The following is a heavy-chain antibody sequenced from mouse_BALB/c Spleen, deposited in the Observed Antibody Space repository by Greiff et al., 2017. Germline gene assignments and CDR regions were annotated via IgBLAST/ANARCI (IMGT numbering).Heavy chain of an antibody. D-gene: IGHD2-4*01. J-gene: IGHJ4*01. V-gene: IGHV1-15*01. CDR3: TRYDYDVCLDY. CDR2: IDPETGGT. Sequence: VQLQQSGAELVRPGASVTLSCKASGYTFTDYEMHWVKQTPVHGLEWIGAIDPETGGTAYNQKFKGKATLTADKSSSTAYMELRSLTSEDSAVYYCTRYDYDVCLDYWGQGTSVTVSS. CDR1: GYTFTDYE.